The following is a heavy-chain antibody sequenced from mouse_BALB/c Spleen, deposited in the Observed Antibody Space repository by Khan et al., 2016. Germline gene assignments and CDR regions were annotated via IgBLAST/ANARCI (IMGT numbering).Heavy chain of an antibody. Sequence: EVQLQESGPSLVKPSQTLSLTCSVTGDSITSCYWNWIRKFPGNKLEYMGYISYSGSTYYNPSLKSRISITRDTSKNQYYLQLNSVPTEDTATDYSARLSAGYFDYWGQAQLSQSPQ. CDR2: ISYSGST. CDR1: GDSITSCY. CDR3: ARLSAGYFDY. J-gene: IGHJ2*01. V-gene: IGHV3-8*02. D-gene: IGHD1-2*01.